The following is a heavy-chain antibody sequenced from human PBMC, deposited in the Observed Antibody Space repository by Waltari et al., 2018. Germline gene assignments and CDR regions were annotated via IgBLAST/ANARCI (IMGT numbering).Heavy chain of an antibody. CDR1: GFTFDDYT. D-gene: IGHD3-9*01. Sequence: EVQLVESGGVVVQPGGSLRLSCAASGFTFDDYTMPWVRQAPGTGLEWVSLISWDGGSTYYADSVKGRFTISRDNSKNSLYLQMNSLRTEDTALYYCAKGDILTGYYSLTLGNYFDYWGQGTLVTVSS. V-gene: IGHV3-43*01. J-gene: IGHJ4*02. CDR3: AKGDILTGYYSLTLGNYFDY. CDR2: ISWDGGST.